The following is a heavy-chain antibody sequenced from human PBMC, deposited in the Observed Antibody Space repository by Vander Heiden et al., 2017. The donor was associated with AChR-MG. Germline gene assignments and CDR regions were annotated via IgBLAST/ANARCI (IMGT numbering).Heavy chain of an antibody. CDR2: ISATGVTT. V-gene: IGHV3-23*01. Sequence: QLFESGGSLVQPGGSLRLSCVGSRLNFCSYALSWVRQAPGRGLEWLSTISATGVTTLYADSVKGRFTISRDSSKSTLYLQMDSLRVDDTALYHCAKDPYGGIAEPNPFESWGRGGQVTVSS. J-gene: IGHJ4*02. CDR3: AKDPYGGIAEPNPFES. D-gene: IGHD6-13*01. CDR1: RLNFCSYA.